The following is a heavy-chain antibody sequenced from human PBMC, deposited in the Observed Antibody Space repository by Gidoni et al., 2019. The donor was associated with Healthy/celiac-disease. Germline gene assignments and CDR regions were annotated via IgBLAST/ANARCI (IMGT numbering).Heavy chain of an antibody. CDR2: ISYDGSNK. J-gene: IGHJ4*02. D-gene: IGHD5-12*01. Sequence: QVQLVESGGGVVQPGRSLRFSCAASGFTFSSYGMHWVRQAPGKGLEWVAVISYDGSNKYYADSVKGRFTISRDNSKNTLYLQMNSLRAEDTAVYYCATPTTAGYSGYDSFDYWGQGTLVTVSS. CDR1: GFTFSSYG. V-gene: IGHV3-30*03. CDR3: ATPTTAGYSGYDSFDY.